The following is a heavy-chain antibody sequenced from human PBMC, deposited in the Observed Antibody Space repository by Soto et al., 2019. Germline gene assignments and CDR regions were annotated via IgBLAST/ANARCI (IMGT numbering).Heavy chain of an antibody. CDR3: AREIVVVVAGENRGNDAFDI. CDR2: IWYDGSNK. CDR1: GSTFSSYG. J-gene: IGHJ3*02. D-gene: IGHD2-15*01. V-gene: IGHV3-33*01. Sequence: GGSLRLSCAASGSTFSSYGMHWVRQAPGKGLEWVAVIWYDGSNKYYADSVKGRFTISRDNSKNTLYLQMNSLRAEDTAVYYCAREIVVVVAGENRGNDAFDIWGQGTIVTVSS.